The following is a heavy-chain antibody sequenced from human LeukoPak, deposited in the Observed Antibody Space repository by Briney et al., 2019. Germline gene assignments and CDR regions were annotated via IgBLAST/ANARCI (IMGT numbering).Heavy chain of an antibody. D-gene: IGHD2-2*01. CDR2: IYIRGST. CDR1: GRSTISYY. Sequence: AESLSLTYTLSGRSTISYYWSWIRPPPGRGLEWIGYIYIRGSTNYNPSLKSRVTISVDTSKNQFSLKLTSVTAADTAVYYCARVVPAARDGDWFDPWGQGTLVTVSS. V-gene: IGHV4-4*09. CDR3: ARVVPAARDGDWFDP. J-gene: IGHJ5*02.